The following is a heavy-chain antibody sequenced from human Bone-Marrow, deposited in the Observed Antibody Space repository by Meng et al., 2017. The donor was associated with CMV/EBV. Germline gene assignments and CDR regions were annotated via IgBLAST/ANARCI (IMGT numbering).Heavy chain of an antibody. D-gene: IGHD1-26*01. CDR1: GGSISSSSYY. V-gene: IGHV4-39*01. CDR3: ARSTGAAAYDP. J-gene: IGHJ5*02. Sequence: GSLRLSCTVSGGSISSSSYYWGWIRQPPGKGLEWIGSIYYSGSTYYNPSLKSRVTISVDTSKNQFSLKLSSVTAAETAVYYCARSTGAAAYDPWGQGNLVTVSS. CDR2: IYYSGST.